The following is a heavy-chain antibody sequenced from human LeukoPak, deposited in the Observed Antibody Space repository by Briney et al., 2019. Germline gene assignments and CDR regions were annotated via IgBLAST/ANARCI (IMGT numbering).Heavy chain of an antibody. J-gene: IGHJ4*02. CDR1: GFTFSNYA. V-gene: IGHV3-23*01. D-gene: IGHD3-22*01. CDR2: IGATGDNT. Sequence: GGSLRLSCAVSGFTFSNYAMSWVRQAPGKGLEWISGIGATGDNTYYADSVKGRFIISRDNSKNTLFLQMNSLRAKDTAVYYCAKHTKKFFGTYYYDSSGYFGLLYYWGQGILVIVSS. CDR3: AKHTKKFFGTYYYDSSGYFGLLYY.